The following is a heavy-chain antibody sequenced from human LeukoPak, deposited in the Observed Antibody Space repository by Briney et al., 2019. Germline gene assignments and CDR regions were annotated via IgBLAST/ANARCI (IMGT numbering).Heavy chain of an antibody. J-gene: IGHJ4*02. V-gene: IGHV1-2*02. CDR3: VRGRGTTVTTSVVYDY. Sequence: ASVKVSCKASGYTFIDYYMHWVRQAPGEGPEWMGWINPNSGGTQFAQKFQGRATMTRDTSITTACMELNTLRSDDTAVYYCVRGRGTTVTTSVVYDYWGQGTLVTVSS. CDR2: INPNSGGT. CDR1: GYTFIDYY. D-gene: IGHD4-17*01.